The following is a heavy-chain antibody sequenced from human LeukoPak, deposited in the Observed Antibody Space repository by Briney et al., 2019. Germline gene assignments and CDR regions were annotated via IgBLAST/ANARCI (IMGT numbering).Heavy chain of an antibody. CDR3: TRDEATTSRGTLPEY. CDR1: GFTFSRYE. CDR2: IDSSGSVI. V-gene: IGHV3-48*03. D-gene: IGHD1-14*01. Sequence: GGSLRLSCAASGFTFSRYEMNWVRQAPGTGRGGISYIDSSGSVIYYVDSVKGRFTISRENAKNSMFLQMNSLRAEDTAVYYCTRDEATTSRGTLPEYWGQGTLVTVSS. J-gene: IGHJ4*02.